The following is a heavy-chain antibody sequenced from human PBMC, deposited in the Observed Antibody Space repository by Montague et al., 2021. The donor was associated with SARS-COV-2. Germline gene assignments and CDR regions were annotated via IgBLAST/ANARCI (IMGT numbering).Heavy chain of an antibody. D-gene: IGHD4-17*01. V-gene: IGHV3-23*01. CDR1: GFSFSSCA. CDR3: VKSREPTVRHRLDS. Sequence: SLRLSCAASGFSFSSCAMSWVRQAPGEGLEWVSSISGSGSTTDYADSVKGRFTISRDNSKNTLYLHLNSLRAEDTAVFYCVKSREPTVRHRLDSGGQGTLLTVSS. J-gene: IGHJ4*02. CDR2: ISGSGSTT.